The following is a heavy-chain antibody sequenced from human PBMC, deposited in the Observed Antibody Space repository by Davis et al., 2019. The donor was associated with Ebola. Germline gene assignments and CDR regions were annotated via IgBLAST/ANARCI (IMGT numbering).Heavy chain of an antibody. CDR3: AKDRWSTVNTRGGGFDP. V-gene: IGHV3-21*04. Sequence: GESLKISCAASGFTFSSYSMNWVRQAPGKGLELVSSISSSSSYIYYADSVKGRFTISRDNAKNSLSPQMNSLRAEDTAVYYCAKDRWSTVNTRGGGFDPWGQGTLVTVSS. J-gene: IGHJ5*02. CDR1: GFTFSSYS. D-gene: IGHD4-17*01. CDR2: ISSSSSYI.